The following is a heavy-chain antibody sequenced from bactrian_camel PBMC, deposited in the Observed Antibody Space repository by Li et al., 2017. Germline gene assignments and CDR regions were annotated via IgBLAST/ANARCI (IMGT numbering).Heavy chain of an antibody. J-gene: IGHJ4*01. V-gene: IGHV3S53*01. CDR1: GRTDRQYC. CDR3: AADLEPLSPLDHQWYSY. D-gene: IGHD2*01. Sequence: HVQLVESGGGSVQAGGSLKLSCAASGRTDRQYCMAWFRQGPGKDREGVAAISVNSRPTYADSVKGRFTVSLDAAKNTLYLQMNDLKPEDTAMYYCAADLEPLSPLDHQWYSYWGRGTQVTVS. CDR2: ISVNSRP.